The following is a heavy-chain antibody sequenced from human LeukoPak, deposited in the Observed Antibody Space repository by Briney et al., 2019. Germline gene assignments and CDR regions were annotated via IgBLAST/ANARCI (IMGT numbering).Heavy chain of an antibody. CDR3: ARVPGSTSRKRGTFDY. J-gene: IGHJ4*02. D-gene: IGHD2-2*01. CDR1: GFTSSSYW. Sequence: PGGSLRLSCAASGFTSSSYWMHWVRQAPGKGLVWVSRINSDGSSTSYADSVKGRFTIYRDNAKNTLYQQMNSLRAEDTAVYYCARVPGSTSRKRGTFDYWGQGTLVTVSS. CDR2: INSDGSST. V-gene: IGHV3-74*01.